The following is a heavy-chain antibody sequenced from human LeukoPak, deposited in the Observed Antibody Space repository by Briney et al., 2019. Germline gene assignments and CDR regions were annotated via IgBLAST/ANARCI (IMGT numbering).Heavy chain of an antibody. Sequence: GGSLRLSCAASGFTVSSNYMGWVRQAPGKGLEWVSASSGSGGSTYNADSVKGRFTISRDNSKNTLYLQMNSLRAEDTAVYYCAKMYYDSSGHFDYWGQGTLVTVSS. D-gene: IGHD3-22*01. J-gene: IGHJ4*02. V-gene: IGHV3-23*01. CDR1: GFTVSSNY. CDR3: AKMYYDSSGHFDY. CDR2: SSGSGGST.